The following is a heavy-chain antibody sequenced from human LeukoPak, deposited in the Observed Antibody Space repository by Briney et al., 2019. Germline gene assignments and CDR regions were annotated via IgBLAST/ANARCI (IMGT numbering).Heavy chain of an antibody. CDR2: ISGSGGST. J-gene: IGHJ4*02. CDR1: GFTFSSYA. CDR3: ANDGVNGFDY. Sequence: GGSLRLSCAASGFTFSSYAMSWVRQAPGKGLAWVSAISGSGGSTYYADSVKGRFTISRDNSKNTLYLQMNSLRAEDTAVYYCANDGVNGFDYWGQGTLVTVSS. V-gene: IGHV3-23*01. D-gene: IGHD2-8*01.